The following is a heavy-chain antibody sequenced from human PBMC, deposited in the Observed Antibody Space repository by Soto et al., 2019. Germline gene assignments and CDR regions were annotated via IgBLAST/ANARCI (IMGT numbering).Heavy chain of an antibody. D-gene: IGHD6-19*01. CDR3: AKDLGIAVADHFDY. Sequence: QVQLVESGGGVVQPGRSLRLSCAASGFTFSSYGMHWVRQAPGKGLEWVAVISYDGSNKYYADSVKGRFTISRDNSKNTLYLQMNSLRAEDTAVYYCAKDLGIAVADHFDYWGHGTLVTVSS. V-gene: IGHV3-30*18. CDR2: ISYDGSNK. CDR1: GFTFSSYG. J-gene: IGHJ4*01.